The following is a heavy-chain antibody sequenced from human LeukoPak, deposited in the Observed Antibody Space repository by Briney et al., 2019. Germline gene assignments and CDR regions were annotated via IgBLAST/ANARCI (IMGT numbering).Heavy chain of an antibody. CDR1: GFIFSSYA. D-gene: IGHD6-13*01. V-gene: IGHV3-23*01. CDR2: ISVSGGST. Sequence: GGSLRLACAASGFIFSSYAMSWVRQAPGKWLEWVSAISVSGGSTYYADSVKGLFTMYSDNSKKPVYLQMNSLRAEDTAVYYCAKDAGYSSSWCDYWGQGALVTVSS. CDR3: AKDAGYSSSWCDY. J-gene: IGHJ4*02.